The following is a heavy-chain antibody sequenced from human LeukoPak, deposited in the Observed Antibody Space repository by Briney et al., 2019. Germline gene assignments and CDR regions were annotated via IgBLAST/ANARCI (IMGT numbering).Heavy chain of an antibody. Sequence: ASVKVSCKASGYTFTSYYMHWVRQAPGQGLEWMGIINPSGGSTSYAQKFQGRVTMTRDMSTSTVYMELSSLRSEDTAVYYCARGPGEGGSSGYYYGKPEDPAEYYFDYWGQGTLVTVSS. J-gene: IGHJ4*02. CDR1: GYTFTSYY. CDR2: INPSGGST. CDR3: ARGPGEGGSSGYYYGKPEDPAEYYFDY. V-gene: IGHV1-46*01. D-gene: IGHD3-22*01.